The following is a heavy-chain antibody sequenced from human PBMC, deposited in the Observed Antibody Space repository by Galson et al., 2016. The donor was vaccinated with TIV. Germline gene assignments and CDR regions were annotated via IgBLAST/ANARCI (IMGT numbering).Heavy chain of an antibody. D-gene: IGHD2-8*02. CDR1: NGSINTYY. CDR2: IYYSGTT. J-gene: IGHJ3*02. Sequence: LSLTCTVSNGSINTYYWSWNRQPPGKGLEWIGYIYYSGTTNYNPSLKSRATISVDTSKNQFSLKLSSVTAADTAVYYCGGAAPGTVDIWGQGTMVIVSS. V-gene: IGHV4-59*08. CDR3: GGAAPGTVDI.